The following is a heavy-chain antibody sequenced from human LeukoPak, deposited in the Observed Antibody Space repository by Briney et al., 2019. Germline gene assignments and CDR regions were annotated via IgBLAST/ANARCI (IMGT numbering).Heavy chain of an antibody. Sequence: GASVKVSCKASGYTFTSYAMNWVRQAPGQGLEWMGGIIPTFGTANYAQKFQGRVTITADESTSTAYMELSSLRSEDTAVYYCARDSAHDIVVVVAAYAFDIWGQGTMVTVSS. CDR2: IIPTFGTA. D-gene: IGHD2-15*01. CDR3: ARDSAHDIVVVVAAYAFDI. V-gene: IGHV1-69*13. CDR1: GYTFTSYA. J-gene: IGHJ3*02.